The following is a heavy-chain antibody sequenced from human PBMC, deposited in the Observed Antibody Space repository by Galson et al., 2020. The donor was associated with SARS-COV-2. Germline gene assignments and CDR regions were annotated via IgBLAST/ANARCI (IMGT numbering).Heavy chain of an antibody. CDR3: ATNYGILTALDH. CDR2: ISSSGSSI. CDR1: GFAFSDYY. J-gene: IGHJ4*02. D-gene: IGHD3-9*01. Sequence: GESLKISCAASGFAFSDYYMTWVRQAPGKGLEWISDISSSGSSIYYADSVKGRFTISRDNNKNSLYLHMYTLRAEDTATYFCATNYGILTALDHWGQGTQVTVSS. V-gene: IGHV3-11*04.